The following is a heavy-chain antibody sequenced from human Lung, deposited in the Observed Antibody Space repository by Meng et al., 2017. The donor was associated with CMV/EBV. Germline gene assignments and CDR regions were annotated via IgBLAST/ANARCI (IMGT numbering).Heavy chain of an antibody. CDR1: SNSSRYYY. Sequence: SNSSRYYYCGSIHQTPRRGLGRVGSIYYSGSPYSDPSVKSRVTISVDTSKNQFSLKLSSVTAADTAVYYCARDLGYYDSSGSNRFDPWGQGTLVTVSS. J-gene: IGHJ5*02. CDR3: ARDLGYYDSSGSNRFDP. D-gene: IGHD3-22*01. V-gene: IGHV4-39*07. CDR2: IYYSGSP.